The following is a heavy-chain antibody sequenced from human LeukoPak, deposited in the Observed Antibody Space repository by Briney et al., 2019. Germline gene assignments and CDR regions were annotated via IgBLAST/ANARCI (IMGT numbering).Heavy chain of an antibody. CDR2: ISAYNGNS. CDR1: GYTFTSYG. J-gene: IGHJ4*02. D-gene: IGHD1-1*01. CDR3: AREAQQLVTIYFDY. V-gene: IGHV1-18*01. Sequence: ASVKVSCKASGYTFTSYGISWVRQAPGQGLEVMGWISAYNGNSYCAQNLQGRVTMTTDTSTSTAYMGLRSLRSDDTAVYYCAREAQQLVTIYFDYWGQGTLVTVSS.